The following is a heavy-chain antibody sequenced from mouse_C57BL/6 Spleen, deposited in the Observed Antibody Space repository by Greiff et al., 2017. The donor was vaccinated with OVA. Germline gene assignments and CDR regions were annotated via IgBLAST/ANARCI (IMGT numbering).Heavy chain of an antibody. CDR3: ARGRGDYDWFAY. J-gene: IGHJ3*01. CDR2: IYPSDSET. V-gene: IGHV1-61*01. CDR1: GYTFTSYW. D-gene: IGHD2-4*01. Sequence: VQLQQPGAELVKPGASVKVSCKASGYTFTSYWMHWVKQRPGQGLEWIGNIYPSDSETHYNQKFKDKATLTVDRSSSTAYMQLSSLTSEDSAVYYCARGRGDYDWFAYWGQGTLVTVSA.